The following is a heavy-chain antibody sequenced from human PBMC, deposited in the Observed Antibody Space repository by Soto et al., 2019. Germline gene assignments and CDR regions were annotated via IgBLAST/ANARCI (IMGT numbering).Heavy chain of an antibody. CDR3: ARDSGYSYGYRSRHYGMDV. Sequence: SETLSLTCAVYGGSFSGYYWSWIRQPPGKGLEWIGEINHSGSTNYNPSLKSRVTISVDTSKNQFSLKLSSVTAADTAVYYRARDSGYSYGYRSRHYGMDVWGQGTTVTVSS. V-gene: IGHV4-34*01. J-gene: IGHJ6*02. D-gene: IGHD5-18*01. CDR1: GGSFSGYY. CDR2: INHSGST.